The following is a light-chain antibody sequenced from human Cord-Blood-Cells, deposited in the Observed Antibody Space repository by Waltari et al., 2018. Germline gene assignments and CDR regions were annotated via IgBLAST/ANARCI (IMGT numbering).Light chain of an antibody. V-gene: IGKV3-11*01. CDR2: DAS. J-gene: IGKJ4*01. CDR3: QQRSNWPLT. CDR1: QSVSSY. Sequence: EIVLTQSPATLPSSPGERAPISCRASQSVSSYLAWYQQKPGQAPRLLIYDASNRATGIPARFSGSGSGTDFTLTISSLEPEDFAVYYCQQRSNWPLTFGGGTKVEIK.